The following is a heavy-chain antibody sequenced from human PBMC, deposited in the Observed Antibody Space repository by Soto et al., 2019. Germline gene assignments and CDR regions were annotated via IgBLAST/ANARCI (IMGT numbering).Heavy chain of an antibody. D-gene: IGHD5-18*01. V-gene: IGHV1-18*01. CDR1: GYTFTSYG. CDR2: ISAYNGNT. J-gene: IGHJ6*02. Sequence: ASVKVSCKASGYTFTSYGISWGRETPGQGLEWMGWISAYNGNTNYAQKLQGRVTMTTDTSTSTAYMELRSLRSDDTAVYYCARVGRRAGYSYGYRYYYYGMDVWGQGTTVTVSS. CDR3: ARVGRRAGYSYGYRYYYYGMDV.